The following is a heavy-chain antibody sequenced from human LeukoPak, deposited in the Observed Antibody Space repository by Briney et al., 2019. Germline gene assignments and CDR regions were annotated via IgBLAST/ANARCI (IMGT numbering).Heavy chain of an antibody. CDR3: ARSPSGYRFDY. J-gene: IGHJ5*01. D-gene: IGHD3-22*01. V-gene: IGHV4-59*01. CDR2: ISHSGST. Sequence: PSETLSLTCTVSGGSISSYFWTWIRQPPGKGLEWIGYISHSGSTNYNPSLKSRVTISLDASKNQFSLKLSSVTAADTAVYFCARSPSGYRFDYWGQRTLVTVSS. CDR1: GGSISSYF.